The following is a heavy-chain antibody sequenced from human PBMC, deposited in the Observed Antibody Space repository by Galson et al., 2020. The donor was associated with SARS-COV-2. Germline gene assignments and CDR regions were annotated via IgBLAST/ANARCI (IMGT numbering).Heavy chain of an antibody. J-gene: IGHJ4*02. V-gene: IGHV5-51*01. CDR3: ARQVGGYCTGGVCHGAFDY. CDR1: GYSFTSYW. Sequence: GESLKISCKGFGYSFTSYWIGWVRQMPGKGLEWMGIIYPGDPDARYSPPFQGQVTISADKSISTADLQWSSLKASDTAMYYCARQVGGYCTGGVCHGAFDYWGQGTLVTVSS. CDR2: IYPGDPDA. D-gene: IGHD2-8*02.